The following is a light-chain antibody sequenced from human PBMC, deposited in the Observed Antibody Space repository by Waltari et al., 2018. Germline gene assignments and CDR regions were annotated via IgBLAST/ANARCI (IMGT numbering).Light chain of an antibody. CDR1: SSDVGGYNY. CDR3: ASYTSTRTVI. J-gene: IGLJ2*01. V-gene: IGLV2-14*01. CDR2: DVN. Sequence: QSALTQPASVAGSPGQSITLSCPGPSSDVGGYNYVSWYQPLPGNAPQLMIYDVNRWPSGVSNRFSGSKSGNTASLTIFGLQAEDEADYYCASYTSTRTVIFGGGTRVTVL.